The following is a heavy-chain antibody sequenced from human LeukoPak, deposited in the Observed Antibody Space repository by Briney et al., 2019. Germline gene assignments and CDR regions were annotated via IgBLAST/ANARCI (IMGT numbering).Heavy chain of an antibody. CDR2: INHSGST. CDR1: GGSFSGYY. CDR3: AKPLYDLWSTYFFDY. D-gene: IGHD3-3*01. J-gene: IGHJ4*02. Sequence: PSETLSLTCAVYGGSFSGYYWSWIRQPPGKGLEWIGEINHSGSTNYNPSLKSRVTISVDTSKNQFSLKLSSVTAADTAVYYCAKPLYDLWSTYFFDYWGQGTLVTVSS. V-gene: IGHV4-34*01.